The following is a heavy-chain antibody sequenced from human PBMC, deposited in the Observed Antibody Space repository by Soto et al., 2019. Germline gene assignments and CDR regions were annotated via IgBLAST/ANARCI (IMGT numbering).Heavy chain of an antibody. CDR3: ARSLPAAISVPLDY. D-gene: IGHD2-2*01. J-gene: IGHJ4*02. V-gene: IGHV3-33*01. Sequence: QVQLVESGGGVVQPGRSLRLSCAASGFTFSSYGMHWVRQAPGKGLEWVAVIWYDGSNKYYADSVKGRFTISRDNSKNTLYLQMYSLRAEDTAVYYCARSLPAAISVPLDYWGQGTLVTVSS. CDR1: GFTFSSYG. CDR2: IWYDGSNK.